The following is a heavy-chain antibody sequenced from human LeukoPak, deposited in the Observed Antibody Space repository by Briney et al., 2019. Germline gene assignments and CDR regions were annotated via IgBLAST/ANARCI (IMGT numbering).Heavy chain of an antibody. CDR2: LSYSGGV. V-gene: IGHV4-59*08. Sequence: NASETLSLTCTVSSDSISDYYWGWLRQPPGKGLVWIGYLSYSGGVSYSPSLKPPVTISLDTTKNQVSLKLSSVTAADTAIYYCVRVHYSSGSLSSWFDPWGRGILVTVSS. CDR3: VRVHYSSGSLSSWFDP. CDR1: SDSISDYY. J-gene: IGHJ5*02. D-gene: IGHD3-10*01.